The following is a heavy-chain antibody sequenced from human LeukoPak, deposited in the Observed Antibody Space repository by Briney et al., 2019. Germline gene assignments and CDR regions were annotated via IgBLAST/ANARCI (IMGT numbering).Heavy chain of an antibody. Sequence: GESLKISCQGSGYSFAFYWIAWVRQTPGKGLEWMGIIYPGDSDTTYSPSFQGQVTISADRSISTAYLQWTSLKASDTAMYYCARAHSGATMTPWGFDPWGQGTLVTVPS. CDR3: ARAHSGATMTPWGFDP. CDR2: IYPGDSDT. D-gene: IGHD1-26*01. V-gene: IGHV5-51*01. CDR1: GYSFAFYW. J-gene: IGHJ5*02.